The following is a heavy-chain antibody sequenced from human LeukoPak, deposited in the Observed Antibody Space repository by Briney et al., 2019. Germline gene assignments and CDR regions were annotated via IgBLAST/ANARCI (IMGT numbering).Heavy chain of an antibody. CDR1: GGSISSGGYY. CDR2: MYYSGYT. CDR3: AREVVSMIEVGYFDY. V-gene: IGHV4-31*03. J-gene: IGHJ4*02. D-gene: IGHD3-22*01. Sequence: PSETLSLTCTVSGGSISSGGYYWNWIRQHPGRGLGWIGHMYYSGYTYYNPSLKSRVTISVDTSKNQFSLKLRSVTAADTAVYYCAREVVSMIEVGYFDYWGQGTLVTVSS.